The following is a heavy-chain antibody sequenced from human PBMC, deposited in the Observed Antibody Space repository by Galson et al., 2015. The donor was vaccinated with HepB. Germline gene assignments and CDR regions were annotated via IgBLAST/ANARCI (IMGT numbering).Heavy chain of an antibody. CDR3: TRDYCSEGNCFFGY. Sequence: SLRLSCATTGFTFRDYGMNWIRQAPGKGLEWVAFIRSHAYGGTTEYAANVKDRVTISSDDYKSIAYLKMNSLRTNDIAVYYCTRDYCSEGNCFFGYWGQGTLVTVST. CDR1: GFTFRDYG. CDR2: IRSHAYGGTT. D-gene: IGHD2-15*01. V-gene: IGHV3-49*03. J-gene: IGHJ4*02.